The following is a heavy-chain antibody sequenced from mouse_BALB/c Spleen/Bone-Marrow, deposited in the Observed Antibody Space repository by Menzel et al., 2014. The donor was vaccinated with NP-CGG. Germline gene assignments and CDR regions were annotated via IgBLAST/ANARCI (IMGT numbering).Heavy chain of an antibody. Sequence: VKLMESGAELVKPGASVKLSCKASGYTFTSYYMYWVKQRPGQGLEWIGEINPSNGGTNFNEKFKSKATLTVDKSSSTAYMRLSSLTSEDSAVYYCTREGDSPFAYWGQGTLVTVSA. D-gene: IGHD2-13*01. CDR2: INPSNGGT. V-gene: IGHV1S81*02. CDR3: TREGDSPFAY. CDR1: GYTFTSYY. J-gene: IGHJ3*01.